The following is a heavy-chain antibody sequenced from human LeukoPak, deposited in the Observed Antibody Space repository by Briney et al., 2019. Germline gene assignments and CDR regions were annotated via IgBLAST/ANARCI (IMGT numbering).Heavy chain of an antibody. CDR3: ARRYGGNSSSYDY. Sequence: PSETLSLTCTVSGGSVSSGGYYWSWIRQHPGKGLEWIGYIYYSGSTYYNPPLKSRVTISGDTSKNQFSLKLSSVTAADTAVYYCARRYGGNSSSYDYWGQGTLVTVSS. J-gene: IGHJ4*02. CDR1: GGSVSSGGYY. D-gene: IGHD2-21*02. CDR2: IYYSGST. V-gene: IGHV4-31*03.